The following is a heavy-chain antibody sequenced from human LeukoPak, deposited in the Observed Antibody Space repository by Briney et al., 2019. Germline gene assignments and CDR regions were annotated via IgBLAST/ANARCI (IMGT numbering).Heavy chain of an antibody. CDR3: ARPFAYDAFDI. J-gene: IGHJ3*02. CDR2: IYYSGST. D-gene: IGHD3-3*02. V-gene: IGHV4-39*01. Sequence: SETLSLTCTVSGGSISSCSYYWGWIRQPPGKGLEWIGSIYYSGSTYYNPSLKSRVTISVDTSKNQFSLKLSSVTAADTAVYYCARPFAYDAFDIWGQGTMVTVSS. CDR1: GGSISSCSYY.